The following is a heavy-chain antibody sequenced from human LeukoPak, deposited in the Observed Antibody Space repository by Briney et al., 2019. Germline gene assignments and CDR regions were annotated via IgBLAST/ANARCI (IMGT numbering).Heavy chain of an antibody. J-gene: IGHJ4*02. CDR2: INPNSGGT. D-gene: IGHD3-10*01. V-gene: IGHV1-2*02. CDR3: ARDLRRVRGVIIDY. CDR1: GYTFTGYY. Sequence: ASVKVSCKASGYTFTGYYMHWVRQAPGQGLEWMGWINPNSGGTNYAQKFQGRVTMTRDTSISTAYMELGRLRSDDTAVYYCARDLRRVRGVIIDYWGQGTLVTVSS.